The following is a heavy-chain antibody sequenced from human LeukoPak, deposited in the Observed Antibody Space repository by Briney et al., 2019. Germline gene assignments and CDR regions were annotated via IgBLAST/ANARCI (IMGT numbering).Heavy chain of an antibody. V-gene: IGHV3-38-3*01. D-gene: IGHD1-26*01. CDR3: ASDPGGGTYYFDY. Sequence: PGGSLRLSCAASGFTVSSNEMSWVRQAPGKGLEWVSSISGGSTYYADSVKGRFTISRDNSKNTLYLQMNSLRAEDTAVYYCASDPGGGTYYFDYWGQGTLVTVSS. CDR2: ISGGST. J-gene: IGHJ4*02. CDR1: GFTVSSNE.